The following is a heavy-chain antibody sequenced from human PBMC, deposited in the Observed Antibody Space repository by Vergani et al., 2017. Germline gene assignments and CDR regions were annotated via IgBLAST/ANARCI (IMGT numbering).Heavy chain of an antibody. CDR3: AGGSSSSYYYYYMDV. CDR1: GGSISSGSYY. Sequence: QVQLQESGPGLVKPSQTLSLTCTVSGGSISSGSYYWSWIRQPAGKGLECIGRIYTSGSTNYNPSLKSRVTMSVDTSKSQFSLKLSSVTAADTAVYYCAGGSSSSYYYYYMDVWGKGTTVTVSS. V-gene: IGHV4-61*02. J-gene: IGHJ6*03. CDR2: IYTSGST. D-gene: IGHD6-13*01.